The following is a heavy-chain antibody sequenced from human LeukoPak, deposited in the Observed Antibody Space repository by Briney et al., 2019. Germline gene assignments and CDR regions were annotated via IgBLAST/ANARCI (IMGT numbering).Heavy chain of an antibody. V-gene: IGHV3-23*01. CDR3: ARDSSVGATWGYYFDY. J-gene: IGHJ4*02. CDR2: ISGSGGST. D-gene: IGHD7-27*01. Sequence: GGSLRLSCAASGFTFSSYAMSWVRQAPGKGLEWVSAISGSGGSTYYADSVKGRFTISRDNSKNTLYLQMNSLRAEDMAVYYCARDSSVGATWGYYFDYWGQGTLVTVSS. CDR1: GFTFSSYA.